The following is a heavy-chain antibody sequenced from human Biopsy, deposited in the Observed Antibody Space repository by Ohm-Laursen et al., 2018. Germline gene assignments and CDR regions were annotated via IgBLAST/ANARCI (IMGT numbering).Heavy chain of an antibody. J-gene: IGHJ6*02. CDR1: GGSFSDYY. CDR3: ARDKITYCTSTSCDYFGMDV. V-gene: IGHV4-59*01. D-gene: IGHD2-2*01. Sequence: TLSLTCTVSGGSFSDYYWTWIRQAPGKTLEWIASINYRGNTNYNPSLKSRVTMSAHTSTNQFSLKLTSVTAADTAVYYCARDKITYCTSTSCDYFGMDVWGQGTTVTVSS. CDR2: INYRGNT.